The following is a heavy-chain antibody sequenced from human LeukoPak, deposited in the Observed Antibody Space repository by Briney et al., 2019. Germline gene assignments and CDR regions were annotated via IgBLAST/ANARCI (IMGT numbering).Heavy chain of an antibody. J-gene: IGHJ4*02. V-gene: IGHV4-61*02. CDR1: GGSISSGSYY. D-gene: IGHD4-17*01. CDR2: IYTSGST. CDR3: ARMSTVTTRWFFDY. Sequence: PSQTLSLICTVSGGSISSGSYYWSWIRQPAGKGLEWIGRIYTSGSTTYNPSLKSRVTMSVDTSKNQFSLKLPSVTAADTAVYYCARMSTVTTRWFFDYWGQGTLVTVSS.